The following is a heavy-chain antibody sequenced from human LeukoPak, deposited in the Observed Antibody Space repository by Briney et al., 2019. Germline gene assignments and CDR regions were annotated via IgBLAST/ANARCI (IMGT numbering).Heavy chain of an antibody. CDR1: GFTFSNAW. Sequence: GGSLRLSCAASGFTFSNAWMSWVRQAPGKGLEWVSAISGSGGSSYYADSVKGRFTISRDNSKNTLYLQMNSLRAEDTAVYYCAIEDVAGDYWGQGTLVTVSS. CDR3: AIEDVAGDY. CDR2: ISGSGGSS. D-gene: IGHD6-19*01. V-gene: IGHV3-23*01. J-gene: IGHJ4*02.